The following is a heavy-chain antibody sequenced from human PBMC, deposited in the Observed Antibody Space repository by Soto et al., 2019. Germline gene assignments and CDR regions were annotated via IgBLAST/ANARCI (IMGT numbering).Heavy chain of an antibody. CDR1: GGTFSSYT. CDR3: ARRGYGDQTRPFDY. Sequence: QVQLVQSGAEVKKPGSSVKVSCKASGGTFSSYTISWVRQAPGQGLEWMGRIIPILGIANYAQKFQGRVTITADKSTSTAYMELSSLRSEDTAVYYCARRGYGDQTRPFDYWGQGTLVTVSS. D-gene: IGHD4-17*01. J-gene: IGHJ4*02. CDR2: IIPILGIA. V-gene: IGHV1-69*02.